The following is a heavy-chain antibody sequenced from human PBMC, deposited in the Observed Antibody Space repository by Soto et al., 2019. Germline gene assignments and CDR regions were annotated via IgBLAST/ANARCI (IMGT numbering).Heavy chain of an antibody. Sequence: KPSETLSLTCTVSGGSISSYYWSWIRQPAGKGLEWIGRIYTSGSTNYNPSLKSRVTMSVDTSKNQFSLKLSSVTAADTAVYYCARDYDSSGYNWFDPWGQGTLVTVSS. CDR2: IYTSGST. CDR1: GGSISSYY. D-gene: IGHD3-22*01. V-gene: IGHV4-4*07. CDR3: ARDYDSSGYNWFDP. J-gene: IGHJ5*02.